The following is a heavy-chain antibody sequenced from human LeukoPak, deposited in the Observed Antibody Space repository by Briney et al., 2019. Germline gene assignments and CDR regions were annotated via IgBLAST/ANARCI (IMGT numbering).Heavy chain of an antibody. Sequence: GGSLRLSCAASGFTFSSYAMSWVRQAPGKGLEWVSAISGSGGSTYYADSVKGRFTISRDNSKNTLYLQMNSLRAEDTAVYHCARRIAAANNYFDYWGQGTLVTVSS. J-gene: IGHJ4*02. CDR2: ISGSGGST. CDR1: GFTFSSYA. D-gene: IGHD6-13*01. CDR3: ARRIAAANNYFDY. V-gene: IGHV3-23*01.